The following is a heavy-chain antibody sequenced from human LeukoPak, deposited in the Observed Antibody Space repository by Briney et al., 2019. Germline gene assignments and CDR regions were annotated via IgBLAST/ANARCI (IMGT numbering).Heavy chain of an antibody. D-gene: IGHD3-3*01. J-gene: IGHJ6*02. CDR3: ARTRITIFGVVIIHYYGMDV. Sequence: ASVKVSCKASGYTFTSYGINGVRQATGQGLEWMGWMNPNSGNTGYAQKFQGRVTMTRNTSISTAYMELSSLRSEDTAVYYCARTRITIFGVVIIHYYGMDVWGQGTTVTVSS. CDR1: GYTFTSYG. CDR2: MNPNSGNT. V-gene: IGHV1-8*01.